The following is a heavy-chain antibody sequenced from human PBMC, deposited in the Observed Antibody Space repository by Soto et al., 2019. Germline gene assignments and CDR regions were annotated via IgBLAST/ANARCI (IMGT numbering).Heavy chain of an antibody. Sequence: EVQLVESGGGLVQPGRSLRLACAASGFTFDQYTMHWVRQAPGKGLEWVSSITWHSGTIGYADSVKGRVTTSRDNAKNSLYLQMNILRGADTALYYCAKEVRTFVDVNYDYMDVWGNGTTVTVSS. D-gene: IGHD3-3*02. J-gene: IGHJ6*03. CDR2: ITWHSGTI. V-gene: IGHV3-9*01. CDR1: GFTFDQYT. CDR3: AKEVRTFVDVNYDYMDV.